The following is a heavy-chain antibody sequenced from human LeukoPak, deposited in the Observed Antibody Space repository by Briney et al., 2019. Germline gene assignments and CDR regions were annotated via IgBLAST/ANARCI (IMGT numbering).Heavy chain of an antibody. CDR1: GYTFTSYY. V-gene: IGHV1-2*02. CDR3: ARAETTMVTTEPVFDY. Sequence: ASVKVSCKASGYTFTSYYMHWVRQAPGQGLEWMGWINPNSGGTNYAQKFQGRVTMTRDTSISTAYMELSRLRSDDTAVYYCARAETTMVTTEPVFDYWGQGTLVTVSS. CDR2: INPNSGGT. J-gene: IGHJ4*02. D-gene: IGHD4-23*01.